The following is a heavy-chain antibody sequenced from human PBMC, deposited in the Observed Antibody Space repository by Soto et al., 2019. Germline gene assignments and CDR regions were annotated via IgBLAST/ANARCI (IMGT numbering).Heavy chain of an antibody. CDR1: GYTFNSHE. CDR3: ARGGIH. D-gene: IGHD3-16*01. CDR2: ISGSGTT. J-gene: IGHJ4*02. V-gene: IGHV3-48*03. Sequence: PGGSLRLSCVASGYTFNSHEMNWVRQAPGKGLEWISSISGSGTTNYAESVKGRFTISRDNAHKSLFLEMKGLRVEDTAVYYCARGGIHWGQGTLVTVSS.